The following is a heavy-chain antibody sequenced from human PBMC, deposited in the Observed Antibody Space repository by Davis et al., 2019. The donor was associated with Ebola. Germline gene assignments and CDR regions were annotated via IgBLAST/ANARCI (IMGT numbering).Heavy chain of an antibody. CDR3: ARWDY. CDR2: IKQDGSEK. V-gene: IGHV3-7*01. J-gene: IGHJ4*02. Sequence: GESLKISCDGSGFTFSDYWMSWVRQAPGKGLEWVANIKQDGSEKYYVGSVKGRFTISKDNAKNSLYLQMNSLRAEDTAVYYCARWDYWGQGTLVTVSS. CDR1: GFTFSDYW.